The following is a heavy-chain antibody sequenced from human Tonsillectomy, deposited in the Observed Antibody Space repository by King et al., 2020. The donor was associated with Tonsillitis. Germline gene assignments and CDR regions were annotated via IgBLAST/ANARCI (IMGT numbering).Heavy chain of an antibody. V-gene: IGHV3-9*01. CDR1: GFSFDDYA. J-gene: IGHJ4*02. CDR2: INWNSGSI. Sequence: DVQLVESGGGLVLPGRSLRLSCAASGFSFDDYAMHWVRQAPGKGLEWVSGINWNSGSIDYADSVKGRFTVSRDNAKNSLYLQMRILRTEDTAFYYCAKDMNRARGWSNGFFDYWGRGTLVTVSS. D-gene: IGHD6-19*01. CDR3: AKDMNRARGWSNGFFDY.